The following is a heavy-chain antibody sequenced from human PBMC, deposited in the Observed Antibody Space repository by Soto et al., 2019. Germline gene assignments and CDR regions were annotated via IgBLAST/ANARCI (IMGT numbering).Heavy chain of an antibody. V-gene: IGHV5-10-1*01. CDR2: IDPSDSYT. Sequence: GESLKISCQGSGYTFTGHWISWVRQMPGKGLEWMGRIDPSDSYTDYSPTVQGHVTMSADKSINTAYLQWSSLQASDTAVYYCTRHTGSDSSLDYWGQGTLVTVSS. CDR3: TRHTGSDSSLDY. D-gene: IGHD5-12*01. J-gene: IGHJ4*02. CDR1: GYTFTGHW.